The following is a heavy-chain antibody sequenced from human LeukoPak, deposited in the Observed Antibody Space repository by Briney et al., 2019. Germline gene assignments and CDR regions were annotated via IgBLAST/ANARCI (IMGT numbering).Heavy chain of an antibody. J-gene: IGHJ4*02. CDR3: ASASSHRIAAGGDY. CDR1: GFTFSNYW. D-gene: IGHD6-13*01. CDR2: INSDGSSR. Sequence: GGSLRLSCAASGFTFSNYWMHWVRQTPGKGLVWVSRINSDGSSRNYADSVKGRFTISRDNAKNTLYLQMNSLRAEDTAVYYCASASSHRIAAGGDYWGQGTLVAVSS. V-gene: IGHV3-74*01.